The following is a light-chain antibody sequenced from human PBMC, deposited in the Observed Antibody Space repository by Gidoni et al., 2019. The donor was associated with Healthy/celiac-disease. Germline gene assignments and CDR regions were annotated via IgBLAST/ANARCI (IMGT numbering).Light chain of an antibody. CDR3: QQYNNWPPP. CDR1: QSVSSN. Sequence: EIVMTQSPATLSVSPGERATLSCRASQSVSSNLAWYQQKPGQAPRLPIYGASTRATGIPARFSGSGSGTEFTLTISSLQSEDFAVYYCQQYNNWPPPFGQGTRLEIK. CDR2: GAS. J-gene: IGKJ5*01. V-gene: IGKV3-15*01.